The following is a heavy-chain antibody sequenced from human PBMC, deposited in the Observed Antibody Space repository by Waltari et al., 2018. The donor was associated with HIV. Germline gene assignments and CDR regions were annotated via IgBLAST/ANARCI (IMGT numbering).Heavy chain of an antibody. CDR3: ARDSGSTRSFDS. CDR2: SNTNTGIP. Sequence: QVQLVHSGSELKKPGASVKVSCQASGCNFTNNAINGVRQAPGQGLEWMGWSNTNTGIPTYAQGFTGRFVFSLDTSVSTAFLQISSLKAEDTAVFYCARDSGSTRSFDSWGQGALVTVSS. V-gene: IGHV7-4-1*02. CDR1: GCNFTNNA. D-gene: IGHD3-10*01. J-gene: IGHJ4*02.